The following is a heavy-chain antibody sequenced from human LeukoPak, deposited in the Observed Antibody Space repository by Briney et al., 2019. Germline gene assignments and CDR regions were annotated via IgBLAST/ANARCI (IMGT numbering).Heavy chain of an antibody. J-gene: IGHJ4*02. CDR2: IIPIFGTA. V-gene: IGHV1-69*05. CDR3: ARTYYYDSSGYIGDY. Sequence: SVKVSCKASGGTFSSYAISWVRQAPGPGLEWMGGIIPIFGTANYAQKFQGRVTITTDESTSTAYMELSSLRSEDTAVYYCARTYYYDSSGYIGDYWGQGTLVTVSS. CDR1: GGTFSSYA. D-gene: IGHD3-22*01.